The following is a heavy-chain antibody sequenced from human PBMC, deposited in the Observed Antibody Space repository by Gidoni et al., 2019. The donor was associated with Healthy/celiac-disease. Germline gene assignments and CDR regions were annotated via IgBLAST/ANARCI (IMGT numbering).Heavy chain of an antibody. CDR1: GFTFSSYA. Sequence: QVQLVESGGCVVQPGRSLRLSCAASGFTFSSYAMHWVRQAPGKGLEWVAVISYDGSNKYYADSVKGRFTISRDNSKNTLYLQMNSLRAEDTAVYYCARADWNDVVGAFDIWGQGTMVTVSS. J-gene: IGHJ3*02. CDR3: ARADWNDVVGAFDI. D-gene: IGHD1-1*01. CDR2: ISYDGSNK. V-gene: IGHV3-30-3*01.